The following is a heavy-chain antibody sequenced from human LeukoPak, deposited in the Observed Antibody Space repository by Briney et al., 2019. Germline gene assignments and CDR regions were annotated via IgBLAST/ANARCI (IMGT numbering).Heavy chain of an antibody. CDR3: APTAEAYTSWWKV. V-gene: IGHV1-2*02. Sequence: ASVKVSCKASGYKFTDDYMHWVRHAPGQGLEFIGWINPDSGFTNYAQKFKGRVTMTRDTSISTAYLEVRSLTSDDTAVYYCAPTAEAYTSWWKVWGQGTLVTVSS. D-gene: IGHD3-16*01. CDR1: GYKFTDDY. CDR2: INPDSGFT. J-gene: IGHJ4*02.